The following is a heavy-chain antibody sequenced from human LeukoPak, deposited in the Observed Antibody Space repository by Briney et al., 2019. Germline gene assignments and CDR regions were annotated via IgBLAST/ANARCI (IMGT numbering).Heavy chain of an antibody. CDR3: ARGVPYSSSWYGNWFDP. D-gene: IGHD6-13*01. CDR1: GYSISSGYY. V-gene: IGHV4-38-2*02. CDR2: IYHSGST. Sequence: SETLSLTCTVSGYSISSGYYWGWIRQPPGKGLEWIGSIYHSGSTYYNPSLKSRVTISVDTSKNQFSLKLSSVTAADTAVYYCARGVPYSSSWYGNWFDPWGQGTLVTVSS. J-gene: IGHJ5*02.